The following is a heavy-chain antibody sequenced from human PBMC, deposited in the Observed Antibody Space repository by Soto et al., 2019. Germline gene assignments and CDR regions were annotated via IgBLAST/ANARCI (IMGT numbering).Heavy chain of an antibody. CDR1: GFPFSSYA. D-gene: IGHD3-22*01. V-gene: IGHV3-30-3*01. J-gene: IGHJ4*02. CDR3: YYDSSGYYLDPFDY. CDR2: ISYDGSNK. Sequence: PGGSLRLSCAASGFPFSSYAMHWARPAPGKGLEWVAVISYDGSNKYYADSAKGRFTISRDNSKNTLYLQMNSLRAEDTAVFRSYYDSSGYYLDPFDYWGQGTLVTVSS.